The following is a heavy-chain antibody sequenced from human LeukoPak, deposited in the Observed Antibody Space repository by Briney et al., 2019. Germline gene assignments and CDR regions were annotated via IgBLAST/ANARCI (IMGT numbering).Heavy chain of an antibody. CDR3: ARDRIIVGATGNWFDP. D-gene: IGHD1-26*01. J-gene: IGHJ5*02. Sequence: SATLSLTCTVSGGSISSYYWRWIRQPPGKGLEWIGYIYYSGSTNYNPSLKSRVTISVDTSKNQFSLKLSSVTAADTAVYYCARDRIIVGATGNWFDPWGQGTLVTVSS. CDR1: GGSISSYY. V-gene: IGHV4-59*01. CDR2: IYYSGST.